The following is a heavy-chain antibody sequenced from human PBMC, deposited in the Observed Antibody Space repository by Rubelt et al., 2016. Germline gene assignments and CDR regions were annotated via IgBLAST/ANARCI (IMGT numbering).Heavy chain of an antibody. V-gene: IGHV1-3*01. CDR2: INAGNGNT. J-gene: IGHJ4*02. CDR1: GYSFTTYS. D-gene: IGHD6-19*01. CDR3: ATGYSSGWYVAY. Sequence: QVQLVQSGAEVKKPGASVKVSCKAAGYSFTTYSIHWVRQAPGQRLEWMGWINAGNGNTKYSQKFQGRVTITRETSAGTAYMELSSLRSEDTAIYYCATGYSSGWYVAYWGQGTLVTVSS.